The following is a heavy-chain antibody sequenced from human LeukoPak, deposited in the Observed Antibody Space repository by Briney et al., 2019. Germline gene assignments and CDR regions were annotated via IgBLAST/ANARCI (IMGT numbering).Heavy chain of an antibody. D-gene: IGHD3-10*01. J-gene: IGHJ4*02. V-gene: IGHV3-23*01. Sequence: PGGSPRLSCAVSGFIFSSHAMSWVRQAPRKGLEWVSSIGGSGKNTFYADAVKGRFTISRDNSKDTLYLQMNSLRAEDTAVYYCAKDLETINPTMDWGQGTLVTVSS. CDR1: GFIFSSHA. CDR3: AKDLETINPTMD. CDR2: IGGSGKNT.